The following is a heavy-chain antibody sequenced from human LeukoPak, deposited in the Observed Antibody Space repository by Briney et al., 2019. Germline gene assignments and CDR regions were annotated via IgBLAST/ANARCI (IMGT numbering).Heavy chain of an antibody. V-gene: IGHV3-23*01. CDR2: ISGSGGST. D-gene: IGHD6-13*01. Sequence: GGSLRLSCAASGFTFSSYAMSWVRQAPGKGLGWVSAISGSGGSTYYADSVKGRFTISRDNSKNTLYLQMNSLRAEDTAVYYCAKEGYSSSWYVRWFDPWGQGTLVTVSS. CDR1: GFTFSSYA. J-gene: IGHJ5*02. CDR3: AKEGYSSSWYVRWFDP.